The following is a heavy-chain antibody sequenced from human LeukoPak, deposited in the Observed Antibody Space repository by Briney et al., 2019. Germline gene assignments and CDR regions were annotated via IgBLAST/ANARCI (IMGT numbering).Heavy chain of an antibody. CDR2: IKQDGSEK. J-gene: IGHJ5*02. Sequence: GGSLRLSCAASGFTFSSYWMSWVRQAPGKGLEWVANIKQDGSEKYYVDSVKGRFTISRDNAKNSLYLQMNSLRAEDTAVYYCARGDVTVFGGFDPWGQGTLVTVSS. CDR3: ARGDVTVFGGFDP. D-gene: IGHD3-3*01. CDR1: GFTFSSYW. V-gene: IGHV3-7*01.